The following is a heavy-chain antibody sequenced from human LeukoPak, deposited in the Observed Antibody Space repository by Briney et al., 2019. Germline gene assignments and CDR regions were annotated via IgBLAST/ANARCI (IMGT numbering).Heavy chain of an antibody. Sequence: PSETLSLTCTVSGGSISSYYWSWIRQPPGKGLEWIGYIYYSGSTNYNPSLKSRVTISVDTSKNQFSLKLSSVTAADTAVYYCARVCDDSSGCLDYWGQGTQVTVSS. CDR2: IYYSGST. CDR3: ARVCDDSSGCLDY. J-gene: IGHJ4*02. CDR1: GGSISSYY. V-gene: IGHV4-59*01. D-gene: IGHD3-22*01.